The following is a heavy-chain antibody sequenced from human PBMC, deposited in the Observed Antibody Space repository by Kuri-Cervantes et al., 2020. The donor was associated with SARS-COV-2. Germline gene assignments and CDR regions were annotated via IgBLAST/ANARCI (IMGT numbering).Heavy chain of an antibody. V-gene: IGHV1-69*04. Sequence: SVQDSCKASGGTFSSYAISWVRQAPGQGLEWMGRIIPVLGTANYAQKFEGRVTITADKSTSTAYMELSSLRSEDTAVYYCAAWGFPVVGATGLDAFDIWGQGTMVTVSS. CDR1: GGTFSSYA. D-gene: IGHD1-26*01. J-gene: IGHJ3*02. CDR3: AAWGFPVVGATGLDAFDI. CDR2: IIPVLGTA.